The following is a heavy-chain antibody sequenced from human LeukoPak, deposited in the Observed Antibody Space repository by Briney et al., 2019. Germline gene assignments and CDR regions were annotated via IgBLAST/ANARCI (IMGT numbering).Heavy chain of an antibody. V-gene: IGHV4-30-2*01. Sequence: PSQTLSLTCTVSGGSISSGGYYWSWIRQPPGKGLEWIGYIHHSGSTYYNPSLKSRVTISVDRSKNQFSLKLSSVTAADTAVYYCARCSSGLRVGFDPWGQGTLVTVSS. CDR3: ARCSSGLRVGFDP. J-gene: IGHJ5*02. CDR2: IHHSGST. CDR1: GGSISSGGYY. D-gene: IGHD6-19*01.